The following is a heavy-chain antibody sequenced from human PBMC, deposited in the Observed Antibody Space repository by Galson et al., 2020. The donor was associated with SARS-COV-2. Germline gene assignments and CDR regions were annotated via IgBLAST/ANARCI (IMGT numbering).Heavy chain of an antibody. CDR3: ARRSLGYCTNGVCQSGFDP. CDR2: IYYSGST. CDR1: GGSISSYY. V-gene: IGHV4-59*08. Sequence: SETLSLTCTVSGGSISSYYWSWIRQPPGKGLEWIGYIYYSGSTNYNPSLKSRVTISVDTSKNQFSLKLSSVTAADTAVYYCARRSLGYCTNGVCQSGFDPWGQGTLVTVSS. J-gene: IGHJ5*02. D-gene: IGHD2-8*01.